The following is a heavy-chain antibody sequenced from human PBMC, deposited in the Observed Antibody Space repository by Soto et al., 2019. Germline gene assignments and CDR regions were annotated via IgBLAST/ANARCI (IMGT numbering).Heavy chain of an antibody. CDR2: ITYDGGSE. J-gene: IGHJ4*02. CDR3: AKEQSSGYYRVVDY. V-gene: IGHV3-30*18. Sequence: QVQVVESGGGVVQPGRSLRLSCAASGFTLSSCGMHWVRQAPGKGLEWVGVITYDGGSEHYADFVKGRFTISRDSSENTVYLQMNSLRVEDLAVYYCAKEQSSGYYRVVDYWGQGTLVTVSS. CDR1: GFTLSSCG. D-gene: IGHD6-19*01.